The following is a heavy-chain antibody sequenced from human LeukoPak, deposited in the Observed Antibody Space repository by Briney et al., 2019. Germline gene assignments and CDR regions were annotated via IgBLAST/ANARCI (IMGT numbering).Heavy chain of an antibody. CDR3: VKDHSSGLLG. CDR2: VRYDGGSI. V-gene: IGHV3-30*02. J-gene: IGHJ4*02. CDR1: GFTFSNYV. Sequence: GGSLRLSCAASGFTFSNYVMSWVRQAPGKGLEWVAFVRYDGGSIYYVDSVKGRFIISRDNSKDTLYLQMNSLRIEDTAVYHCVKDHSSGLLGWGQGTLVTVSS. D-gene: IGHD6-25*01.